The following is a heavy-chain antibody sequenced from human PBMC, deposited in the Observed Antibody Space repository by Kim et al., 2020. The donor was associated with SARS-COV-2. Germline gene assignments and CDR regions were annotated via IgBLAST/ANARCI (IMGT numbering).Heavy chain of an antibody. J-gene: IGHJ6*02. CDR3: AKERYCSGGSCYYMFPFYYYYGMDV. Sequence: GGSLRLSCAASGFTFSSYGMHWVRQAPGKGLEWVAVISYDGSNKYYADSVKGRFTISRDNSKNTLYLQMNSLRAEDTAVYYCAKERYCSGGSCYYMFPFYYYYGMDVWGQGTTVTVSS. CDR2: ISYDGSNK. CDR1: GFTFSSYG. V-gene: IGHV3-30*18. D-gene: IGHD2-15*01.